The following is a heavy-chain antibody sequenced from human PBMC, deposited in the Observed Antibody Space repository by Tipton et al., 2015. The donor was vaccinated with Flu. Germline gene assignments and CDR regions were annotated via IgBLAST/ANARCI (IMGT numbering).Heavy chain of an antibody. J-gene: IGHJ5*02. V-gene: IGHV4-38-2*02. CDR2: IYSSGST. CDR3: ARMYGPFNWFDP. Sequence: GLVKPSETLSLTCTVSGDSMRSDYFWGWIRQPPGKGLEWIGTIYSSGSTYFNPSLRSRVTISVDTSKHQFSLRLSSVTAADTAIYYCARMYGPFNWFDPWGQGTLVTVSS. D-gene: IGHD2-8*01. CDR1: GDSMRSDYF.